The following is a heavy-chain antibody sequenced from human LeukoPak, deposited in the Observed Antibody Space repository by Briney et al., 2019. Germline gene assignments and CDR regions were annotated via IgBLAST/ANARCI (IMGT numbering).Heavy chain of an antibody. J-gene: IGHJ4*02. D-gene: IGHD3-16*02. CDR3: ARDYVWGSYH. CDR2: IYSGGST. CDR1: GFTFSDYW. Sequence: GGSLRLSCAASGFTFSDYWMHWVRQAPGKGLEWVSVIYSGGSTYYADSVKGRFTISRDNSKNTLYLQMNSLRAEDTAVYYCARDYVWGSYHWGQGTLVTVSS. V-gene: IGHV3-66*01.